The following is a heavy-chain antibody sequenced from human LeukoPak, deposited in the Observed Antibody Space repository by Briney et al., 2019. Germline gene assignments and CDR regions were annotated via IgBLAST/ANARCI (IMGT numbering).Heavy chain of an antibody. J-gene: IGHJ4*02. CDR3: TRDIVSISQPYYFDY. CDR1: GFTFSSYN. Sequence: PGGSLRLSCAASGFTFSSYNMNWVRQAPGRGLEWVGFIRSQAYSGTTEYATSVKDRFTISRDDSKSIAYLQMNSLKTEDTAVYYCTRDIVSISQPYYFDYWGQGTLVTVSS. V-gene: IGHV3-49*04. CDR2: IRSQAYSGTT. D-gene: IGHD2-2*01.